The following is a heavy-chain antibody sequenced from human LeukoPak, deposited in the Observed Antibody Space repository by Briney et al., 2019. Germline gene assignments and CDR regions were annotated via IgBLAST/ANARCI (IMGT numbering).Heavy chain of an antibody. J-gene: IGHJ4*02. D-gene: IGHD3-10*01. Sequence: SETLSLTCTVSGYSISSVYYWGWIRQPPGKGLEWIGSVYHSGNTYYEPSLRSRVTISVDTSKNQFSLKLNSVTAADTAVYFCARGDRFGERFWYYFDHWGQGSLVTVSS. CDR3: ARGDRFGERFWYYFDH. V-gene: IGHV4-38-2*02. CDR1: GYSISSVYY. CDR2: VYHSGNT.